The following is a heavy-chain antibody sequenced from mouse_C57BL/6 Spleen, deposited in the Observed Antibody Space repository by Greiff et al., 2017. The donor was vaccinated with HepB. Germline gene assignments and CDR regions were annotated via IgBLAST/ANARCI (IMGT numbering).Heavy chain of an antibody. CDR3: ARWEDGYFYAMDY. CDR2: IHPNSGST. J-gene: IGHJ4*01. Sequence: QVQLQQSGAELVKPGASVKLSCKASGYTFTSYWMPWVKQRPGQGLEWIGMIHPNSGSTNYNEKFKSKATLTVDKSSSTAYMQLSSLTSEDSAVYYCARWEDGYFYAMDYWGQGTSVTVSS. CDR1: GYTFTSYW. D-gene: IGHD2-3*01. V-gene: IGHV1-64*01.